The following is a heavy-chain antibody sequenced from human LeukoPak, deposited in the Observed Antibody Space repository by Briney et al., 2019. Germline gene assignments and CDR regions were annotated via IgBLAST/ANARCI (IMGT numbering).Heavy chain of an antibody. D-gene: IGHD3-3*01. J-gene: IGHJ4*02. CDR2: INHSGST. CDR1: GGSFSGYY. CDR3: ARHHKTSYDFWSGYNYFDY. Sequence: SETLSLTCAVYGGSFSGYYWSWIRQPPGKGLEWIGEINHSGSTNYNPSLKSRVTISVDTSKNQFSLKLSSVTAADTAVYYCARHHKTSYDFWSGYNYFDYWGQGTLVTVSS. V-gene: IGHV4-34*01.